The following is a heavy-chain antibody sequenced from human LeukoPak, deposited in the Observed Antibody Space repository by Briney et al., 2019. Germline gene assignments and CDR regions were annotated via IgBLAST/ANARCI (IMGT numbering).Heavy chain of an antibody. CDR2: IYYTGT. J-gene: IGHJ4*02. D-gene: IGHD3-10*01. CDR1: GGSVTDYY. Sequence: SETLSLTCTVSGGSVTDYYWSWIRQSPGKGLEWIGYIYYTGTSYNPSLKSRVTISADTSKTQFSLKLSSVTAADTAVYYCARHANGSGSYSPFDYWGQGTLLTVSS. CDR3: ARHANGSGSYSPFDY. V-gene: IGHV4-59*08.